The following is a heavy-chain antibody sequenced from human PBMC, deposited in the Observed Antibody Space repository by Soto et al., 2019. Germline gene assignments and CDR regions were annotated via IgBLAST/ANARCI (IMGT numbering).Heavy chain of an antibody. J-gene: IGHJ1*01. CDR3: VPPPYGDYDIYFQH. D-gene: IGHD4-17*01. CDR1: GFTFSSYG. CDR2: ISYDGSNK. Sequence: GGSLRLSCAASGFTFSSYGMHWVRQAPGKGLEWVAVISYDGSNKYYADSVKGRFTISRDNSKNTLYLQMNSLRAEDTAVYYSVPPPYGDYDIYFQHWGQGTLVTVSS. V-gene: IGHV3-30*03.